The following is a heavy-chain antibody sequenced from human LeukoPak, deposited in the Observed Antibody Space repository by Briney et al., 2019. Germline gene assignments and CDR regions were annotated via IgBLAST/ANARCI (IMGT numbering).Heavy chain of an antibody. J-gene: IGHJ2*01. D-gene: IGHD4-17*01. CDR2: INPNSGGT. CDR1: GYTFTCYY. V-gene: IGHV1-2*02. CDR3: ARVGDRITWYFDL. Sequence: ASVKVSCKASGYTFTCYYMHWVRQAPGQGLELMGWINPNSGGTNYAQKFQGRVTMTRDTSISTAYMELSRLRSDDTAVYYCARVGDRITWYFDLWGRGTLVTVSS.